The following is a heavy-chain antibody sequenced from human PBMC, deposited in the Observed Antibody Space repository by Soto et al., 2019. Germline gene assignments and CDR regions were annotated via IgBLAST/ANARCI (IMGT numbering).Heavy chain of an antibody. V-gene: IGHV1-46*01. Sequence: ASVKVSCKASGYTFSSYYMNWVRQAPGQGLEWLGIINPSGGSTSYAQKFQGRVTMTRDTSTSTVYMELSSLRSEDTAVYYCARARDGYCSGGSCEERWGQGTLVTVSS. CDR2: INPSGGST. CDR1: GYTFSSYY. CDR3: ARARDGYCSGGSCEER. D-gene: IGHD2-15*01. J-gene: IGHJ4*02.